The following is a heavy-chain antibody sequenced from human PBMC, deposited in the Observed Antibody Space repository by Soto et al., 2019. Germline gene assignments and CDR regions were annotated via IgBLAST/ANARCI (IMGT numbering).Heavy chain of an antibody. CDR2: IYYSGST. J-gene: IGHJ2*01. CDR3: AGRYYSRVRGYFDL. CDR1: GGSISSSSYY. Sequence: QLQLQESGPGLVKPSETLSLTCTVSGGSISSSSYYWGWIRQPPGKGLEWIGSIYYSGSTYYNPSLKGRFPISVDTCKNQFSPKLGSVTAADTAVYYCAGRYYSRVRGYFDLWGRGTLVTVSS. V-gene: IGHV4-39*01. D-gene: IGHD2-21*01.